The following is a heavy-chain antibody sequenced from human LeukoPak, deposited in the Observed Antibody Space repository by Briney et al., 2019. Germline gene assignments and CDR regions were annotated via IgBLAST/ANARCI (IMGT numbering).Heavy chain of an antibody. V-gene: IGHV3-53*01. CDR2: IYSGGST. J-gene: IGHJ4*02. D-gene: IGHD4-17*01. CDR3: ARVVSDGDLDY. Sequence: GGSLRLSCAASGFTASSNYMSWVRQAPGKGLEWVSVIYSGGSTYYADSVKGRFTISRDNSKNTLYLQMNSLRAEDTAVYYCARVVSDGDLDYWGQGTLVTVSS. CDR1: GFTASSNY.